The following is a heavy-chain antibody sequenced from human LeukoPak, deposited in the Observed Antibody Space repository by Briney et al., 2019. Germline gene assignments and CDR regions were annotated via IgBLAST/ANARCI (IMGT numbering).Heavy chain of an antibody. Sequence: QTGESLRLSCAASGFTFDDYTMHWVRQAPGKGLEWVSLISWDGGSTYYADSVKGRFTISRDNSKNSLYLQMNSLRTEDTALYYCAKDNRRATYCGGDCFFDYWGQGTLVTVSS. J-gene: IGHJ4*02. D-gene: IGHD2-21*02. CDR1: GFTFDDYT. CDR3: AKDNRRATYCGGDCFFDY. V-gene: IGHV3-43*01. CDR2: ISWDGGST.